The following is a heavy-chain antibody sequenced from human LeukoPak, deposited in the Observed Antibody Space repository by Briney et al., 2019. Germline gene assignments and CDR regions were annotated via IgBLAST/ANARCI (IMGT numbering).Heavy chain of an antibody. D-gene: IGHD5-24*01. J-gene: IGHJ4*02. CDR2: IYPGDSDT. CDR3: ARHDVEMATPDY. V-gene: IGHV5-51*01. Sequence: GESLKISCXGSGYSFTSYWIGWVRQMPGKGLKWMRIIYPGDSDTRYSPSFQGQVTISAGKSISTAYLQWSSLKASDTAMYYCARHDVEMATPDYWGQGTLVTVSS. CDR1: GYSFTSYW.